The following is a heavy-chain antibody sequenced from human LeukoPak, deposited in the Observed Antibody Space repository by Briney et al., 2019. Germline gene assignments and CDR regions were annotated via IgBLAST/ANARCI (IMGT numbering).Heavy chain of an antibody. CDR1: GESFSGYY. CDR3: ARFTLLFLGLRGYSYNYGDY. D-gene: IGHD5-18*01. Sequence: SETLSLTCAVYGESFSGYYWSWIRQPPGKGLEWIGYIYYSGSTNYNPSLKSRVTISVDTSENQFSLKLSSVTAADTAVYYCARFTLLFLGLRGYSYNYGDYWGRGTLVSVSS. J-gene: IGHJ4*02. V-gene: IGHV4-59*01. CDR2: IYYSGST.